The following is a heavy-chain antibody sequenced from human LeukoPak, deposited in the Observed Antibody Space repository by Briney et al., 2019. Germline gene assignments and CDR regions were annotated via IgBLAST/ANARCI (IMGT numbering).Heavy chain of an antibody. V-gene: IGHV4-4*02. CDR1: GGSISSNKW. Sequence: SETLSLTCAVSGGSISSNKWWSWVRQPPGKGLEWIGEIFHTGSTNYNPSLKSRVTISVDKSKNQFSLKVNSMTAADTAVYYCASLTGSHDDYWGQGTLVTVSS. J-gene: IGHJ4*02. CDR2: IFHTGST. D-gene: IGHD1-26*01. CDR3: ASLTGSHDDY.